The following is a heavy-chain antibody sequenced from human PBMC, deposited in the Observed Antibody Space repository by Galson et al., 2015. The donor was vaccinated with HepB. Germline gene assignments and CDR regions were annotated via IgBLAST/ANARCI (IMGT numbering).Heavy chain of an antibody. CDR3: AKDHPSGGWPVFDY. CDR1: GYNIGSRA. Sequence: SLRLSCAPSGYNIGSRAVSWVRQAPGKGPEWIASVNNVGNAYYANSVKGRFTVSRDDSKNTLFLEMNSLRVEDTGVYYCAKDHPSGGWPVFDYWGQGTLVTVAS. D-gene: IGHD2-15*01. V-gene: IGHV3-23*01. CDR2: VNNVGNA. J-gene: IGHJ4*02.